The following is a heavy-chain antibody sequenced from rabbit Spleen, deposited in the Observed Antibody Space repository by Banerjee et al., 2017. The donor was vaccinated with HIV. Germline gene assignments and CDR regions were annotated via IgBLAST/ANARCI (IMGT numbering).Heavy chain of an antibody. CDR1: GIDFTKYY. CDR2: AYGGSSGST. V-gene: IGHV1S45*01. CDR3: ARDLAGVIGWNFSL. Sequence: QAQLTETGGGLVQPGGSLTLSCKASGIDFTKYYITWVRQAPGKGLEWVACAYGGSSGSTYSATWAKGRFTISRTSSTTVALQMTSLTAADTATYFCARDLAGVIGWNFSLWGPGTLVTVS. D-gene: IGHD4-1*01. J-gene: IGHJ4*01.